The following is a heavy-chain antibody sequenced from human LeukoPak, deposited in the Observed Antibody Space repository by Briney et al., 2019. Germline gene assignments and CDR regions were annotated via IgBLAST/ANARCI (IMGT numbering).Heavy chain of an antibody. Sequence: PGGSLRLSCAASGFTFSTYAMSWVRQAPGKGLEWVSAMSGSGATTYYADSVKGRFTISRDNSKNTLYLQMNSLRAEDTAVYYCAKDLWSTSSNVFDIWGQGTMVTVSS. J-gene: IGHJ3*02. V-gene: IGHV3-23*01. CDR3: AKDLWSTSSNVFDI. D-gene: IGHD6-6*01. CDR2: MSGSGATT. CDR1: GFTFSTYA.